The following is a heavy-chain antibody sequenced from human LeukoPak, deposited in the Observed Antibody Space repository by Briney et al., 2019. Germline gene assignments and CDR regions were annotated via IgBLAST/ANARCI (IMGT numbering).Heavy chain of an antibody. CDR3: ARGGYSYGYSEY. J-gene: IGHJ4*02. CDR1: GFIVSSNY. D-gene: IGHD5-18*01. V-gene: IGHV3-66*01. Sequence: GGSLRLSCAASGFIVSSNYMSWVRQAPGKGLEWVSVIYRGGSTYYADSVKGRFIISRDNSKNTLYLQMNSLRAEDTAVYYCARGGYSYGYSEYWGQGTLVTVSS. CDR2: IYRGGST.